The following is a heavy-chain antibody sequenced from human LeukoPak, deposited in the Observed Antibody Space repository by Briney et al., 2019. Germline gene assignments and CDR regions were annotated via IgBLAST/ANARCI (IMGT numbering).Heavy chain of an antibody. CDR3: ARGPDASDSSLGDI. D-gene: IGHD3-22*01. CDR1: GYTFTGYY. J-gene: IGHJ3*02. V-gene: IGHV1-2*04. Sequence: ASVKVSCKASGYTFTGYYMHWVRQAPGQGLEWMGWINPNSGGTNYAQKFQGWVTMTRDTSISTAYMELSRLRSDDTAVYYCARGPDASDSSLGDIWGQGTMVTVSS. CDR2: INPNSGGT.